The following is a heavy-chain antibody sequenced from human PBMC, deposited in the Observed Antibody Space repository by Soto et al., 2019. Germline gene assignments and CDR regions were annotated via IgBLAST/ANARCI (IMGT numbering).Heavy chain of an antibody. CDR3: AKNETTRPWFNP. V-gene: IGHV4-31*03. J-gene: IGHJ5*02. D-gene: IGHD1-1*01. CDR1: GDSIRNGFYY. Sequence: QVQLQESGPGLVKPSQTLSLICTVSGDSIRNGFYYWSWIRQHPGKGLEWIGNIYYVGSTSYNPYLKSRVTISIARSKNQFSLTLNSVTAADTAVYYCAKNETTRPWFNPWGQGTLVIVSS. CDR2: IYYVGST.